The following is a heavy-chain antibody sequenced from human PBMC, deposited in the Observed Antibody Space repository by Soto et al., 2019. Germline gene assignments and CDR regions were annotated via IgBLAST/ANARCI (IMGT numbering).Heavy chain of an antibody. D-gene: IGHD4-17*01. V-gene: IGHV1-69*06. CDR1: GGNFSSYA. Sequence: GASVKVSFKASGGNFSSYAISWVRQAPGQGLEWMGGIIPIFGTANYAQKFQGRVTITADKSTSTAYMELSSLRSEDTAVYYCARKGRDVRSFGQLRLFFDSWGQGALVTVSA. J-gene: IGHJ4*02. CDR2: IIPIFGTA. CDR3: ARKGRDVRSFGQLRLFFDS.